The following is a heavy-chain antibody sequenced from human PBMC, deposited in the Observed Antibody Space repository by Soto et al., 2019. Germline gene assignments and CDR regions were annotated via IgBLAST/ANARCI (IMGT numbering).Heavy chain of an antibody. CDR1: GDSVSSNSAA. CDR2: TYYRSKWYN. CDR3: ARGLGGSGSYYYYYYYMDV. D-gene: IGHD3-10*01. Sequence: SQTLSLTCAISGDSVSSNSAAWNWIRQSPSRGLEWLGRTYYRSKWYNDYAVSVKSRITINPDTSKNQFSLQLNSVTPEDTAVYYCARGLGGSGSYYYYYYYMDVWGKGTTVTVSS. V-gene: IGHV6-1*01. J-gene: IGHJ6*03.